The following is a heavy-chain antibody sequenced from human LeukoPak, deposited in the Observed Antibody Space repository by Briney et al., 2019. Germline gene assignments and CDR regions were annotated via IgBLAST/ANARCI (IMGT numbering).Heavy chain of an antibody. CDR2: IYHSGST. Sequence: PSETLSLTCTASGDSITRYYWSWIRQPPGKGLEWIAYIYHSGSTNYNPSLKSRVTMSVDTSKNQFSLNLSSVTAADTAVYYCASGGGWNDKFNYWGQGTLVTVSS. CDR3: ASGGGWNDKFNY. D-gene: IGHD1-1*01. V-gene: IGHV4-59*01. J-gene: IGHJ4*02. CDR1: GDSITRYY.